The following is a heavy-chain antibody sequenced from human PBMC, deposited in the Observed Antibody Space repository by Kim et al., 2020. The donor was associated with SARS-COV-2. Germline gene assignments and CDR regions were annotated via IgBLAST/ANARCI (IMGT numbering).Heavy chain of an antibody. CDR3: ARASPIVATTPHFDY. CDR1: GYTFTSYA. CDR2: INAGNGNT. D-gene: IGHD5-12*01. Sequence: ASVKVSCKASGYTFTSYAMHWVRQAPGQRLEWMGWINAGNGNTKYSQKFQGRVTITRDTSASTAYMELSSLRSEDTAVYYCARASPIVATTPHFDYWGQGTLVTVSS. J-gene: IGHJ4*02. V-gene: IGHV1-3*01.